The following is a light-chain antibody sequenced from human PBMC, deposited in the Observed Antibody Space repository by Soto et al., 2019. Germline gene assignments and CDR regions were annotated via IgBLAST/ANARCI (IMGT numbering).Light chain of an antibody. CDR3: QQYNNWPPRT. J-gene: IGKJ1*01. CDR1: QTIGSW. Sequence: DIQMTQSPSTLSASVGDRVTVTCRASQTIGSWLAWYQQKPGRAPKLLIFDASSLESGVPSRFSGNGSGTEFTLTISGLQPDDFASYYCQQYNNWPPRTFGQGTKVEIK. V-gene: IGKV1-5*01. CDR2: DAS.